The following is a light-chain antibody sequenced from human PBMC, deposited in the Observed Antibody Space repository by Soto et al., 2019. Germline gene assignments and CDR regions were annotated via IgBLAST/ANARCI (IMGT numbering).Light chain of an antibody. Sequence: QSALTQPPSASGSPGQSVTISCTGTSSDVGAYNYVSWYQQRPGKAPKLIIYEVSQRPSGVSDRFSGSKSGNTASLTVSGLQAEDEAYYYCSSHAASGVFGGGTKLTVL. CDR1: SSDVGAYNY. CDR2: EVS. J-gene: IGLJ3*02. V-gene: IGLV2-8*01. CDR3: SSHAASGV.